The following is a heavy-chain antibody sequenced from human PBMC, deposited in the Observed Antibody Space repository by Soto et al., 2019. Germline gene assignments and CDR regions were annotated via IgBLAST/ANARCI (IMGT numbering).Heavy chain of an antibody. J-gene: IGHJ3*02. V-gene: IGHV1-69*06. Sequence: SVKVSCKASGGTFSSYAISWVRQAPGQGLEWMGGIIPIFGTANYAQTFQGRVTITADKSTSTAYMELSSLRSEATAVYYCARPGDWHDAFDIWGQGTMVTVSS. CDR3: ARPGDWHDAFDI. D-gene: IGHD7-27*01. CDR1: GGTFSSYA. CDR2: IIPIFGTA.